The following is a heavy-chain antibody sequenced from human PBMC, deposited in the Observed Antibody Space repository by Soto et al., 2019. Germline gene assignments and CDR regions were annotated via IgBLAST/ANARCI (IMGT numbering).Heavy chain of an antibody. J-gene: IGHJ6*02. CDR1: GFTFSSYG. Sequence: QVQLVESGGGVVQPGRSLRLSCAASGFTFSSYGMHWVRQAPGKGLEWVAVIWYDGSNKYYADSVKGRFTISRDNSKNTMYLQMNSLRAEDTAVYYCAREPVPYYYYGMDVWVQGTTVTVSS. D-gene: IGHD2-2*01. CDR2: IWYDGSNK. V-gene: IGHV3-33*01. CDR3: AREPVPYYYYGMDV.